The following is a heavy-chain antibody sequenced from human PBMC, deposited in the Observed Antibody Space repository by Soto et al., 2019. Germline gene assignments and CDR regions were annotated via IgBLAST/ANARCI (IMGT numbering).Heavy chain of an antibody. Sequence: GGSLRLSCAASGFTFTTYAMTWVRQAPGRGLEWVSGSSASGADTYYADSVKGRFTISRDNSKNSLYLQMNSLRAEDTAVYYCARDGGYCSSTSCPDAVDIWGQGTMVTVSS. V-gene: IGHV3-23*01. D-gene: IGHD2-2*01. J-gene: IGHJ3*02. CDR3: ARDGGYCSSTSCPDAVDI. CDR2: SSASGADT. CDR1: GFTFTTYA.